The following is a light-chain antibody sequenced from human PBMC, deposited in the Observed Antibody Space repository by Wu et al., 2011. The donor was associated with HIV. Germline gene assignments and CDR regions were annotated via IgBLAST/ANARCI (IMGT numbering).Light chain of an antibody. CDR2: GAS. J-gene: IGKJ1*01. Sequence: SSYLAWYQQKPGQAPRLLIYGASSRATGIPDRFSGSGSGTDFTLTISRLEPEDFAVYYCQQYGSSTWTFGQGTKVEIK. CDR1: SSY. V-gene: IGKV3-20*01. CDR3: QQYGSSTWT.